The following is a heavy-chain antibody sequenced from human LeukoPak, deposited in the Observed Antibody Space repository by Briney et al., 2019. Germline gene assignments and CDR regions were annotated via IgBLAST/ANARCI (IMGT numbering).Heavy chain of an antibody. V-gene: IGHV4-31*03. J-gene: IGHJ6*02. CDR2: IYYSGST. Sequence: SETLSLTCTVSGGSISSGGYYWGWIRQHPGKGLEWIGYIYYSGSTYYNPSLKSRVTISVDTSKNQFSLKLSSVTAADTAVYYCARGYSGSYYGYYYYYGMDVWGQGTTVTVSS. D-gene: IGHD1-26*01. CDR3: ARGYSGSYYGYYYYYGMDV. CDR1: GGSISSGGYY.